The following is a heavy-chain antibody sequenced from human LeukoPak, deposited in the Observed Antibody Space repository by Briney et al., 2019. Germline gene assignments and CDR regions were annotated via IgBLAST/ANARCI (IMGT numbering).Heavy chain of an antibody. CDR3: ARGRSMSTSPRNWFDP. Sequence: GASVKVSCKASGYTFTSYDINWVRQATGQGLEWMGWMNPNSGNTGYAQKFQGRVTMTRNTSISTAYMELSSLRSEDTAVYYCARGRSMSTSPRNWFDPWGQGTLVTVSS. J-gene: IGHJ5*02. CDR1: GYTFTSYD. CDR2: MNPNSGNT. V-gene: IGHV1-8*01. D-gene: IGHD2/OR15-2a*01.